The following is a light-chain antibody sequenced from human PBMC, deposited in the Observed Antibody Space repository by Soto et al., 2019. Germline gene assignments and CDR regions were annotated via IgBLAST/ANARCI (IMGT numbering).Light chain of an antibody. CDR3: SSYTSSSTPSYV. Sequence: QSALTQPASVSGSPGRSITISCTGTSSDVGAYNYVSWYQQHPGKAPKVVIYEVSNRPSGVSDRFSGSKSGNTASLTISGLQAEDEGYYYCSSYTSSSTPSYVFGTGTKLTVL. CDR1: SSDVGAYNY. V-gene: IGLV2-14*01. J-gene: IGLJ1*01. CDR2: EVS.